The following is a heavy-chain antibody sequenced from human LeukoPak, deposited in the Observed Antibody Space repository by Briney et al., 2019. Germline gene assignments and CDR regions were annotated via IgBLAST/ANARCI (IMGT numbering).Heavy chain of an antibody. CDR3: ARVEYYYGSGSYYNHGMDV. J-gene: IGHJ6*02. CDR2: ISANNGNT. D-gene: IGHD3-10*01. CDR1: GYTFTSYG. Sequence: GASVKVSCKASGYTFTSYGISWVRQAPGQGLEWMGWISANNGNTNYAQKLQGIVTMTTDTSTSTAYMELRSLRSDDTAVYYCARVEYYYGSGSYYNHGMDVWGQGTTVTVSS. V-gene: IGHV1-18*01.